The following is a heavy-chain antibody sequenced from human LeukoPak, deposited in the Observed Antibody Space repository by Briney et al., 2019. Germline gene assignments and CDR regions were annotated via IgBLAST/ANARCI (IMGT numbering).Heavy chain of an antibody. J-gene: IGHJ3*02. V-gene: IGHV4-59*01. Sequence: PSETLSLTCTVSGGSISSYYWSWIRQPPGKGLEWIGHIYYSGSTNYNPSLKSRVTISVDTSKNQFSLKLSSVTAADTAVYYCARDQTLGYSSSWYGDDAFDIWGQGTMVTVSS. CDR3: ARDQTLGYSSSWYGDDAFDI. D-gene: IGHD6-13*01. CDR2: IYYSGST. CDR1: GGSISSYY.